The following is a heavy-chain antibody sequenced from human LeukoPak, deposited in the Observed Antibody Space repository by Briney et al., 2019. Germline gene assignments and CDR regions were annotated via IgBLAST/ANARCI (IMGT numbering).Heavy chain of an antibody. CDR2: ISYDGSNK. CDR1: GFTFSSCA. Sequence: GGSLRLSCAASGFTFSSCAMHWVRQAPGKRLEWVAVISYDGSNKYYADSVKGRFTISRDNSKNTLYLQMNSLRAEDTAVYYCASVGGYNSDYWGQGTLVTVSS. J-gene: IGHJ4*02. D-gene: IGHD5-24*01. CDR3: ASVGGYNSDY. V-gene: IGHV3-30*04.